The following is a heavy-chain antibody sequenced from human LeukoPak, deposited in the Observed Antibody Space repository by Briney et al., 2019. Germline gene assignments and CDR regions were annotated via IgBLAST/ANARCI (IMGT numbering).Heavy chain of an antibody. D-gene: IGHD5-18*01. J-gene: IGHJ4*02. Sequence: GGSLRLSCAASGFTFSSYGMHWVRQAPGKGLEWVAVISYDGSNKYYADSVKGRFTISRDNSKNTLYLQMNSLRAEDTAVYYCAKDRDGGYSYGLTDWGQGTLVTVSS. V-gene: IGHV3-30*18. CDR2: ISYDGSNK. CDR3: AKDRDGGYSYGLTD. CDR1: GFTFSSYG.